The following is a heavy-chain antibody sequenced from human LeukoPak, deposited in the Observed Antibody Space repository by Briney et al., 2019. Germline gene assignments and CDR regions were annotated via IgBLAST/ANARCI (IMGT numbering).Heavy chain of an antibody. J-gene: IGHJ3*02. CDR1: GASVGSNEYL. V-gene: IGHV4-61*02. Sequence: SETLSLTCIDSGASVGSNEYLWNWLGQADGKGLEWIGRIYASGYTQYNSSHQSLRTLSLDRFKNQFSLNMNYETAADSADYFCARYREGYNYVPHALDMWG. CDR3: ARYREGYNYVPHALDM. CDR2: IYASGYT. D-gene: IGHD5-24*01.